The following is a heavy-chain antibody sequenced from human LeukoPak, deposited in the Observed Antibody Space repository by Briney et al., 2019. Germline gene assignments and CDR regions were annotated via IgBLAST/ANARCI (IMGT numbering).Heavy chain of an antibody. J-gene: IGHJ6*03. CDR2: INPNSGDT. V-gene: IGHV1-2*02. CDR1: GYIFTGYY. Sequence: ASVKVSCKASGYIFTGYYMHWVRQAPGQGLEWMGWINPNSGDTNYAQKFQGRVTMTRDTSISTAYMELSSLRSEDTAVYYCARGVRDGYNSREDFFRYFTKKKYYMDVWGKGTTVTVSS. CDR3: ARGVRDGYNSREDFFRYFTKKKYYMDV. D-gene: IGHD5-24*01.